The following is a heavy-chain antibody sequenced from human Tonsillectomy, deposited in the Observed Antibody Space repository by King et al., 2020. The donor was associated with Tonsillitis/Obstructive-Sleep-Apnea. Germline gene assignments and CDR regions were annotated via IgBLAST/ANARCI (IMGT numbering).Heavy chain of an antibody. J-gene: IGHJ3*02. CDR1: GFTFSSYA. V-gene: IGHV3-30*04. CDR3: ARDFASNDAFDI. Sequence: VQLVESGGGVVQPGRSLRLSCAASGFTFSSYAMHWVRQAPGKGLEWVAVISYDGSNKYYADSVKGRFTISRDNSKNTLYLQMNSLRAEDTAVYYCARDFASNDAFDIWGQGTMVTVSS. CDR2: ISYDGSNK. D-gene: IGHD3-3*01.